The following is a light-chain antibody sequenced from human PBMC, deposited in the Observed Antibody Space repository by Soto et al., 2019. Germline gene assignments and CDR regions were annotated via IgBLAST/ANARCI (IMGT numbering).Light chain of an antibody. CDR2: DAS. Sequence: EIVMTQSPATLSVSPGERVTLSCGASQSISGDLAWYQQKPGQAPRLVIYDASTRATGVPARFSGSGSATEFTLTISSLQSEYFAVYYCQQYDSWPHTFGLGTSLEIK. CDR3: QQYDSWPHT. V-gene: IGKV3-15*01. CDR1: QSISGD. J-gene: IGKJ2*01.